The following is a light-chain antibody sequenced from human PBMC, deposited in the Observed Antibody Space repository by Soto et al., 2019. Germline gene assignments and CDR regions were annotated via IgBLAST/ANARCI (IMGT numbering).Light chain of an antibody. Sequence: DIQVTHSPSSLAASVGCRFNITCRASQGIGNDLGWYQQKPGKAPKRLIYKASSLESGVPSRLRGSGYGTELTITISSMKNEDFDTYLCQQLNSYTITFGHGTRLEIK. J-gene: IGKJ5*01. CDR2: KAS. CDR3: QQLNSYTIT. V-gene: IGKV1-17*01. CDR1: QGIGND.